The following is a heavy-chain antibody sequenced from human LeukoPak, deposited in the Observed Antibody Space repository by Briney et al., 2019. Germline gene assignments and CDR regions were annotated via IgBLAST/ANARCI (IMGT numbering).Heavy chain of an antibody. Sequence: PSETLSLTCAVSGGSNSSGGYSWSWIRQPPGMGLEWIGYIYHSGSTYYNPSLKSRVTISVDRSKNQFSLKLSSVTAADTAVYYCARVRNQSKYRNQNWFDPWGQGTLVTVSS. V-gene: IGHV4-30-2*01. CDR1: GGSNSSGGYS. CDR2: IYHSGST. D-gene: IGHD1-14*01. CDR3: ARVRNQSKYRNQNWFDP. J-gene: IGHJ5*02.